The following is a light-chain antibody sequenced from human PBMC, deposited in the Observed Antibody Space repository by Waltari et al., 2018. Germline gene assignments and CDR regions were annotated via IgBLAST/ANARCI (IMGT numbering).Light chain of an antibody. CDR1: TSNIGSNF. CDR2: RDN. V-gene: IGLV1-47*01. Sequence: QSMLTQPPSASGTPGQRVTISCSGSTSNIGSNFVCWYQQFPGTAPKLLIYRDNQRPSGVPVRFSASKPGASASLALSGLRSEDEADYSCAVCEENPVFGGGTKLTVL. J-gene: IGLJ2*01. CDR3: AVCEENPV.